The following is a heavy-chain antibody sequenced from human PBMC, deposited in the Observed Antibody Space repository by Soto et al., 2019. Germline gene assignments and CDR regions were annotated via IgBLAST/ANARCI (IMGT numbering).Heavy chain of an antibody. V-gene: IGHV4-34*01. J-gene: IGHJ6*02. CDR1: GGSFSDYY. Sequence: QVQLQQWGAGLLKPSATLSLTCAVYGGSFSDYYWSWLRQPPGKGPEWSGEINLSGKTKYNPSLESRGTISVDTYKNQFSPKLDSGSAADTAVYYCARTGGMDVWSQGATVTGSS. CDR2: INLSGKT. CDR3: ARTGGMDV.